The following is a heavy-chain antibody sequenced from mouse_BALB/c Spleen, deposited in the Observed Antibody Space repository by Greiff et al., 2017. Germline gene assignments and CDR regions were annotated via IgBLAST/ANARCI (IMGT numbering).Heavy chain of an antibody. CDR3: ARSAYRYDLDWYFDV. V-gene: IGHV3-2*02. D-gene: IGHD2-14*01. CDR2: ISYSGST. J-gene: IGHJ1*01. CDR1: GYSITSDYA. Sequence: EVQLVESGPGLVKPSQSLSLTCTVTGYSITSDYAWNWIRQFPGNKLEWMGYISYSGSTSYNPSLKSRISITRDTSKNQFFLQLNSVTTEDTATYYCARSAYRYDLDWYFDVWGAGTTVTVSS.